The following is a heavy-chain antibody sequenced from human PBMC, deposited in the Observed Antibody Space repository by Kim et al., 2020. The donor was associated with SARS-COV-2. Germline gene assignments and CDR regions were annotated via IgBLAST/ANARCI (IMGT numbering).Heavy chain of an antibody. J-gene: IGHJ6*02. CDR1: GFTFSTDV. V-gene: IGHV3-9*01. D-gene: IGHD2-21*02. CDR3: AKDTGDWYYGMEV. Sequence: GGSLRLSCAASGFTFSTDVMHWVRQSPGKGLEWVSGITCDGGSIYYEDSVKGRFTISRDNANNSLFLHMNSLRAEDTALYYCAKDTGDWYYGMEVWGHGT. CDR2: ITCDGGSI.